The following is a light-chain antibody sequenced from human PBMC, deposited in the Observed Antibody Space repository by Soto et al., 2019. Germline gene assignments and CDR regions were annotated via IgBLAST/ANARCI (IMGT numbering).Light chain of an antibody. V-gene: IGLV2-8*01. CDR3: STYAGINNLGV. CDR1: SSDVGGYKY. J-gene: IGLJ1*01. Sequence: QSALTQPPSASGSPGQSVTISCTGTSSDVGGYKYVSWYQQHPGKAPKLMIFEVNKRPPGVPDRFSGSKSGNTASLTVSGLQAEDEADYYCSTYAGINNLGVFGTGTKHTVL. CDR2: EVN.